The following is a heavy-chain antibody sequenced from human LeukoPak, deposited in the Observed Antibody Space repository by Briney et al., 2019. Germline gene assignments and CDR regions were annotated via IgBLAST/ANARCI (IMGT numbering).Heavy chain of an antibody. J-gene: IGHJ4*02. Sequence: GESLKISCKGSGYSFTTKWIGWVRQMPGKGLEWMGIIYPGDSDTRYSPSFQGQVTISADKSISTAYLQWSSLKASDTAMYYCARQGSGWYSYFDYWGQGTLVTVSS. CDR1: GYSFTTKW. V-gene: IGHV5-51*01. CDR2: IYPGDSDT. CDR3: ARQGSGWYSYFDY. D-gene: IGHD6-19*01.